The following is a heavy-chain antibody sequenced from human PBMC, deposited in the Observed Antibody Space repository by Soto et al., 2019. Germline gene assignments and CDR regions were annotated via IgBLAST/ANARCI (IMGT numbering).Heavy chain of an antibody. CDR2: ISSSSSYI. J-gene: IGHJ4*02. V-gene: IGHV3-21*01. Sequence: EVQLVESGGGLVKPGGSLRLSCAASGFTFSSYSMNWVRQAPGKGLEWVSSISSSSSYIYYADSVKGRFTISRDNAKNSLYLQMNSLRAEDTAVYYCARDRGDCGGDCYSDWVYCGQGTLVTVSS. CDR1: GFTFSSYS. CDR3: ARDRGDCGGDCYSDWVY. D-gene: IGHD2-21*02.